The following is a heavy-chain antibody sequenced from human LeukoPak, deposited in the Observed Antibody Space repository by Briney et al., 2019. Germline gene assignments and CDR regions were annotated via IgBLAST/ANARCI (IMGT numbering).Heavy chain of an antibody. CDR1: GFTLSNYD. CDR3: ARADCSSSTCYLRRGWSDP. J-gene: IGHJ5*02. V-gene: IGHV3-21*01. CDR2: ISTSSRYI. Sequence: GGSLRLSCAASGFTLSNYDMNWVRQAPGKGLEWVSSISTSSRYIYYKDSVRGRFTISRDDAKNSLYLEMNSLRAEDTAVYYCARADCSSSTCYLRRGWSDPWGQGTLVTVSS. D-gene: IGHD2-2*01.